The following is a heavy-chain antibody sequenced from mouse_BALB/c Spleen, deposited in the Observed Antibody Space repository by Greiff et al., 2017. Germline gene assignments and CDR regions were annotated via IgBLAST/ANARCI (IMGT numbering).Heavy chain of an antibody. Sequence: QVQLKQPGAELVKPGASVKMSCKASGYTFTSYWMHWVKQRPGQGLEWIGTIDPSDSYTSYNQKFKGKATLTADKSSSTAYMQLSSLTSEDSAVYFCARDGPFDYWGQGTTLTVSS. D-gene: IGHD1-1*01. CDR1: GYTFTSYW. CDR2: IDPSDSYT. V-gene: IGHV1S127*01. J-gene: IGHJ2*01. CDR3: ARDGPFDY.